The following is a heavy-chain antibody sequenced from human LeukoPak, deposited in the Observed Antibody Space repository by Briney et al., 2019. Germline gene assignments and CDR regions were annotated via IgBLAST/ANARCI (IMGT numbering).Heavy chain of an antibody. J-gene: IGHJ4*02. CDR2: INGDGSST. CDR3: ARGSDRAAAVKIYGSEF. CDR1: GFTFSNFW. D-gene: IGHD6-13*01. Sequence: GGSLRLSCEASGFTFSNFWMHWVRQVPGKGLLWVSRINGDGSSTTYADPVKGRFTISRDNAKNTLYLQMNSLRVEDTAVYYCARGSDRAAAVKIYGSEFWGQGTLVTVSS. V-gene: IGHV3-74*01.